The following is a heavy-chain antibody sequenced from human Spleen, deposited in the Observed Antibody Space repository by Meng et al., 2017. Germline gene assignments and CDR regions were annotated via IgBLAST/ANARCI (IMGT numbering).Heavy chain of an antibody. Sequence: GESLKISCAASGFTFSSYWMHWVRQAPGKGLVWVSRINSDGSSTSYADSVKGRFTISRDNAKNTLYLQMNSLRAEDTAVYYCARDTTNYGDLDYWGQGTLVTVSS. D-gene: IGHD4-17*01. V-gene: IGHV3-74*01. J-gene: IGHJ4*02. CDR1: GFTFSSYW. CDR2: INSDGSST. CDR3: ARDTTNYGDLDY.